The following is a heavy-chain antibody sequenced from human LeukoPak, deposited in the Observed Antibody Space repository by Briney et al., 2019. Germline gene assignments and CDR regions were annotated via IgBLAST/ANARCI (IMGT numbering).Heavy chain of an antibody. CDR2: ISGSGHTT. CDR1: GFSFSSFA. D-gene: IGHD6-6*01. Sequence: GGSLRLSCAASGFSFSSFAMSWVRQAPGTGLEWVAAISGSGHTTHHAGSVKGRFTISRDNSKNTLSLQMNSLRADDTAIYYCAKGTYSSSPRDYWGQGTLVTAAS. J-gene: IGHJ4*02. V-gene: IGHV3-23*01. CDR3: AKGTYSSSPRDY.